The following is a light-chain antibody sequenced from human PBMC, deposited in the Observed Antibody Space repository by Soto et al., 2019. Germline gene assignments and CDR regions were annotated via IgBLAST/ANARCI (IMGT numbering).Light chain of an antibody. J-gene: IGKJ1*01. Sequence: EIDMTQSPATLSVSPGERATLSCRASQSVSSNLAWYQQKSGQAPRLLIYGASTRATGIPARFSGSWSGTEFTLTISSLQSEDFAVYFCQQFNNWPQTFGQGTKVDIK. V-gene: IGKV3-15*01. CDR3: QQFNNWPQT. CDR1: QSVSSN. CDR2: GAS.